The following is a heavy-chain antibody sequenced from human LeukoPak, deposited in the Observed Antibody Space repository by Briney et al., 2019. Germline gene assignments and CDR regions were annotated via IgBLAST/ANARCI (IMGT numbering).Heavy chain of an antibody. CDR3: AASLFLEWLLPFDY. Sequence: SETLSLTCTVSGGPINSGDYYWSWIRQPPGKGLEWIGYIYYTGSTYYNPSLKSRVTISVDTSKNQFSLKLSSVTAADTAVYYCAASLFLEWLLPFDYWGQGTLVTVSS. J-gene: IGHJ4*02. V-gene: IGHV4-30-4*01. D-gene: IGHD3-3*01. CDR2: IYYTGST. CDR1: GGPINSGDYY.